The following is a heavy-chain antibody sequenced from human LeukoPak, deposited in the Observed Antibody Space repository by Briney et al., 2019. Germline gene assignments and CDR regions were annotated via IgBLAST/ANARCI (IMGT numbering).Heavy chain of an antibody. D-gene: IGHD3-22*01. CDR1: GFTFKDFA. J-gene: IGHJ5*02. CDR2: ITSNGNSI. Sequence: GGSLRLSCAASGFTFKDFAMHWVRQGPGKGGEWGSGITSNGNSIAYAASVKGRFSISRDNPDNSLYLQLNSLRAEDTALYYCAKGGYYDTTGYMSESWGQGTLVTVSS. CDR3: AKGGYYDTTGYMSES. V-gene: IGHV3-9*01.